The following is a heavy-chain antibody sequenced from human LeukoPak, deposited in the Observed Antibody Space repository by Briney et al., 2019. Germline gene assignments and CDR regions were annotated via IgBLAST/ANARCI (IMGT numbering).Heavy chain of an antibody. CDR1: GYTFTGYY. CDR2: INPNSGGT. D-gene: IGHD6-13*01. Sequence: VASVKVSCKASGYTFTGYYMHWVRQAPGQGLEWMGWINPNSGGTNYAQKFQGRVTMTRDTSISTAYMELSRLRSDDTAVYYCARVPIAAAGTLFDYWGQGTPVTVSS. J-gene: IGHJ4*02. CDR3: ARVPIAAAGTLFDY. V-gene: IGHV1-2*02.